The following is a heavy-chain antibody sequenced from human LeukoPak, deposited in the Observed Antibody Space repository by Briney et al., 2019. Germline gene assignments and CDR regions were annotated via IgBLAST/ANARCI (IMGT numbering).Heavy chain of an antibody. D-gene: IGHD3-10*01. CDR2: IYPGDSDA. J-gene: IGHJ4*02. V-gene: IGHV5-51*01. CDR3: ARWVIRGVVHLDS. CDR1: GYSFTTYW. Sequence: PGESLKISCKGSGYSFTTYWIGWVRQMPGKGLEWMGIIYPGDSDARYSPSFQGQVTISADKSISTAYLQWSSLKASDTAMYYCARWVIRGVVHLDSWGQGTLVTVSS.